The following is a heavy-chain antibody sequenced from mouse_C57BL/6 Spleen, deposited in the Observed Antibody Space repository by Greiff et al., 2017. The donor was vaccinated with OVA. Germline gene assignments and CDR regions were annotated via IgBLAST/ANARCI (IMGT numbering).Heavy chain of an antibody. V-gene: IGHV2-9-1*01. J-gene: IGHJ2*01. CDR3: ARNSGGNYVRYFDY. D-gene: IGHD2-1*01. CDR2: IWTGGGT. CDR1: GFSLTSYA. Sequence: VMLVESGPGLVAPSQSLSITCTVSGFSLTSYAISWVRQPPGKGLEWLGVIWTGGGTNYNSALKSRLSISKDNSKSQVFLKMNSLQTDDTARYYCARNSGGNYVRYFDYWGQGTTLTVSS.